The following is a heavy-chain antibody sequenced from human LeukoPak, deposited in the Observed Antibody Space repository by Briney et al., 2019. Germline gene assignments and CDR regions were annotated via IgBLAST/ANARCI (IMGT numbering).Heavy chain of an antibody. CDR3: GRGSAAMVRGVTDAFDI. J-gene: IGHJ3*02. CDR1: GGSFSGYY. V-gene: IGHV4-34*01. CDR2: INHSGST. D-gene: IGHD3-10*01. Sequence: SETLSLTRAVYGGSFSGYYWSWIRQPPGKGLEWIGEINHSGSTNYNPSLKSRVTISVDTSKNQFSLKLSSVTAADTAVYYCGRGSAAMVRGVTDAFDIWGQGTMVTVSS.